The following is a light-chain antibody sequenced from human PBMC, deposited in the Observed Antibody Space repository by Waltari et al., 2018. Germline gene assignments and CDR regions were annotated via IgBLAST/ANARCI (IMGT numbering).Light chain of an antibody. CDR2: EAS. V-gene: IGKV3D-20*01. Sequence: ENMLTQSPATLSLFTGARATLSCGASQSVSHKYLAWFQQKPGQAPRLLIYEASRRATGIPDRFRGSGSGTDFTLTISRLEPEDFAVYYCQHYDTSPRTFGQGTRLEIK. CDR3: QHYDTSPRT. CDR1: QSVSHKY. J-gene: IGKJ5*01.